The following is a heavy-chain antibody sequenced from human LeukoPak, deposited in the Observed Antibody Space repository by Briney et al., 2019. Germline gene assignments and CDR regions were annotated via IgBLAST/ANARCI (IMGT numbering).Heavy chain of an antibody. D-gene: IGHD2-8*01. CDR1: GFTFSSYW. V-gene: IGHV3-74*01. Sequence: GGSLRLSCAASGFTFSSYWMHWVRQAPGKGLVWVSRINSDGSSTSYADSVKGRFTISRDNAKNTLYLQMNSLRAEDTAVYYCARGRYCTNGVCFNWFDPWGQGTLVTVSP. CDR3: ARGRYCTNGVCFNWFDP. J-gene: IGHJ5*02. CDR2: INSDGSST.